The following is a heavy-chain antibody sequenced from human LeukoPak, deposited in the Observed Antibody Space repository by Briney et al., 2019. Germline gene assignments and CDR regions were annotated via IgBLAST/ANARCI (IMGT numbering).Heavy chain of an antibody. J-gene: IGHJ4*02. CDR2: ISYSGNT. D-gene: IGHD1-14*01. Sequence: PSETLSLTCGVSGGSISSCGFFWGWIRQPPGKGLEWVGTISYSGNTYYHPSLNSRVTISIDTSQNQFSLKLSSVTAADTAVYYCARLPMTTLLHYWGQGTLVTVPS. V-gene: IGHV4-39*01. CDR1: GGSISSCGFF. CDR3: ARLPMTTLLHY.